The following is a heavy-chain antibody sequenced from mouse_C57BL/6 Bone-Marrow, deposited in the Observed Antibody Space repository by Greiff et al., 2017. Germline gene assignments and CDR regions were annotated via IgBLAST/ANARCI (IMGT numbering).Heavy chain of an antibody. CDR2: ISDGGSYT. V-gene: IGHV5-4*03. CDR3: ARWGPYYAMDY. CDR1: GFTFSSYA. Sequence: EVKLEESGGGLVKPGGSLKLSCAASGFTFSSYAMSWVRQTPEKRLEWVATISDGGSYTYYPDNVKGRFTISRDNATNNLCLQIGHLKAVDTAECYSARWGPYYAMDYWGQGTSVTVTS. J-gene: IGHJ4*01.